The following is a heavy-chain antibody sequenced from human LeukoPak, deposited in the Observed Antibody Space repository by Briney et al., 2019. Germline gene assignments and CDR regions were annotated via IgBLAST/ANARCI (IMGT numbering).Heavy chain of an antibody. J-gene: IGHJ4*02. CDR1: GVSISSNY. CDR2: VYYSGST. V-gene: IGHV4-59*08. D-gene: IGHD6-13*01. Sequence: SETLSLTCTVSGVSISSNYWSWIRQPPGKGLEWIGYVYYSGSTKYNPSLKRRVTMSEDTSKNQFSLRLSSVTAADTAVYYCARHSPLYSSSCDYWGQGTLVTVSS. CDR3: ARHSPLYSSSCDY.